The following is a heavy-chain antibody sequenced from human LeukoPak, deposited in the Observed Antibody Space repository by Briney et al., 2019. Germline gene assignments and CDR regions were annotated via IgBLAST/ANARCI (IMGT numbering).Heavy chain of an antibody. CDR1: GFLISNDV. D-gene: IGHD1-26*01. Sequence: RGSLRLSRAASGFLISNDVMTWVRQAPRKGLGWVSAIGADGHSTDYANSVKGRFSISRDNSKNTLYLQMISVSAEDTALYSCARSVGGTPDYWGRGTLVTVSS. CDR3: ARSVGGTPDY. V-gene: IGHV3-23*01. CDR2: IGADGHST. J-gene: IGHJ4*02.